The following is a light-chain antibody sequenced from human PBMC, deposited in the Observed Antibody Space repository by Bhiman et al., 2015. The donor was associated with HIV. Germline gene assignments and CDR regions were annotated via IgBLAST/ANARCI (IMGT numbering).Light chain of an antibody. Sequence: QSVLTQPPSVSGAPGQRVTISCTGSNSNIGAGYDVHWYQQVPGTAPKLLIYGNSNRPSGVPDRFSGSRSGTSASLAITGLQAEDEADYYCQSYDSSLSGFYVFGTGTKVTVL. CDR2: GNS. CDR1: NSNIGAGYD. CDR3: QSYDSSLSGFYV. J-gene: IGLJ1*01. V-gene: IGLV1-40*01.